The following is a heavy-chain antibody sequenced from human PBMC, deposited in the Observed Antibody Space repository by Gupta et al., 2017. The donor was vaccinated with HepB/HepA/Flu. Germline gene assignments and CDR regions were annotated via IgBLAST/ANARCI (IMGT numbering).Heavy chain of an antibody. CDR2: IKGDGSQK. Sequence: EVQLVESGGGLVQPGGSLRLSCAASGFTFNSYWMTWVRQAPGKGPEWVAIIKGDGSQKSYVDSGKGRFTISRDNAKNTVYLQMNSLRVEETAMYYCARWGTGSTHDCGMDVWGQGTTVTVSS. CDR1: GFTFNSYW. D-gene: IGHD3-16*01. V-gene: IGHV3-7*01. CDR3: ARWGTGSTHDCGMDV. J-gene: IGHJ6*02.